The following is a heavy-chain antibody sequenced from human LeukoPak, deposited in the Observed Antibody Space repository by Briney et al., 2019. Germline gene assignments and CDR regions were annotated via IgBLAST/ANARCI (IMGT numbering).Heavy chain of an antibody. CDR2: INHSGST. CDR3: ARRLKGYYYYYMDV. V-gene: IGHV4-34*01. J-gene: IGHJ6*03. Sequence: PSETLSLTCAVYGGSFSGYYWSWIRQPPGKGLEWIGEINHSGSTNYNPSLKSRVTISVDTSKNQFSLKLSSVTAADTAVYYCARRLKGYYYYYMDVWGKGTTVTISS. CDR1: GGSFSGYY.